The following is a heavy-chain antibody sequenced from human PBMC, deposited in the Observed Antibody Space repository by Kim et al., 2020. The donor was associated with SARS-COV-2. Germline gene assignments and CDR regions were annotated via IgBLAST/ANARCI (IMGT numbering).Heavy chain of an antibody. Sequence: ASVKVSCKASGYTFTSYAMNWVRQAPGQGLEWMGWINTNTGNPTYAQGFTGRFVFSLDTSVSTAYLQISSLKAEDTAVYYCARDFKGGQADAFDIWGQGTMVTVSS. V-gene: IGHV7-4-1*02. CDR2: INTNTGNP. CDR3: ARDFKGGQADAFDI. J-gene: IGHJ3*02. D-gene: IGHD1-26*01. CDR1: GYTFTSYA.